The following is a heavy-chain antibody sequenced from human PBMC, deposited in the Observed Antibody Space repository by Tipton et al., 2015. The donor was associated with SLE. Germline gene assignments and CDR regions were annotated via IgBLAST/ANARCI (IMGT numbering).Heavy chain of an antibody. Sequence: GSLRLSCAASGFSVTNNYMSWVLQAPGKGLEWVSAITGSGDRTYYIDSVKGRFTISRDNSKNSLYLQMNGLRAEDTAVYYCARSPVDYWNGYSAWGQGTLVAVSS. CDR2: ITGSGDRT. J-gene: IGHJ4*02. D-gene: IGHD3-3*01. CDR1: GFSVTNNY. CDR3: ARSPVDYWNGYSA. V-gene: IGHV3-23*01.